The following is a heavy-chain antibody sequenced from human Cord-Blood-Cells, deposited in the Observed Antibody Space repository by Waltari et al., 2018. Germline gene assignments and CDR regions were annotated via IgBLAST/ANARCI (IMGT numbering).Heavy chain of an antibody. Sequence: QVQLVQSGAEVKKPGASVKVSCKASGYTFTGYYMHWGRQAPGQGREWMGWINPDRGGTNYARKFQGRVTITRDTSISTAYMELSRLRSDDTAVYYCARDPLYDFWSGYYFDYWGQGTLVTVSS. CDR3: ARDPLYDFWSGYYFDY. D-gene: IGHD3-3*01. CDR1: GYTFTGYY. CDR2: INPDRGGT. V-gene: IGHV1-2*02. J-gene: IGHJ4*02.